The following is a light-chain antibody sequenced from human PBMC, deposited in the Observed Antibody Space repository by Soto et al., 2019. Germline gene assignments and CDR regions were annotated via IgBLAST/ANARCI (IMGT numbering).Light chain of an antibody. CDR1: SSDVGDNY. V-gene: IGLV2-8*01. J-gene: IGLJ1*01. Sequence: QSALTQPPSASGSPGQSVTISCTGTSSDVGDNYVSLYQQHLGKAPKLIIYEVSQRPSGVPDRFSGSKSGNTASLTVSGLQTEDEADYYCSAYASSNNFVFGSGTKVTVL. CDR3: SAYASSNNFV. CDR2: EVS.